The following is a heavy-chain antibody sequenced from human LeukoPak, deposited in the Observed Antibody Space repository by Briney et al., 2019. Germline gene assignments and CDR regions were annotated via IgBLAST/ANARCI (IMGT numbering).Heavy chain of an antibody. CDR2: IIPIFGTA. Sequence: ASVKVSCKASGGTFSSYAISWVRQAPGQGLEWMGGIIPIFGTANYAQKFQGRVTITTDESTSTAYMELSSLRSEDTAVYYCARGYSSSWYLRWFDPWGQGTLVTVSS. D-gene: IGHD6-13*01. CDR1: GGTFSSYA. CDR3: ARGYSSSWYLRWFDP. V-gene: IGHV1-69*05. J-gene: IGHJ5*02.